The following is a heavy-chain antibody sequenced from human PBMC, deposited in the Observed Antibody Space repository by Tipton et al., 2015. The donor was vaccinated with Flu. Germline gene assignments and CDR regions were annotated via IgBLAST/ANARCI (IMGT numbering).Heavy chain of an antibody. D-gene: IGHD1-26*01. CDR1: GGSITSSGYS. CDR2: IYYNGDT. CDR3: ARLSYYDVDLKNFYFDY. J-gene: IGHJ4*02. V-gene: IGHV4-39*01. Sequence: LRLSCTVSGGSITSSGYSWGWLRQPPGKGLEWIGSIYYNGDTYYNPSLKSRVTISVDTSKSQFSLMLRSVTAADTAVYFCARLSYYDVDLKNFYFDYWGQGALVTVSS.